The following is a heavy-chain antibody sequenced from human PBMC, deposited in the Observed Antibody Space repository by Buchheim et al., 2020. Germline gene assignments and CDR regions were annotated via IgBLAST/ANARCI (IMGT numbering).Heavy chain of an antibody. V-gene: IGHV4-39*01. J-gene: IGHJ4*02. Sequence: QLQLQESGPGLVKPSETLSLTCTVSGSSISSSNYYWDWIRQPPGKGLEWIGNIYYTGSTYYNPSLKGRVTISVDMAKSQLSLKLTSVTAADTAVYYCARHKRGTGIAAAGLDYWGQGT. CDR2: IYYTGST. CDR3: ARHKRGTGIAAAGLDY. CDR1: GSSISSSNYY. D-gene: IGHD6-13*01.